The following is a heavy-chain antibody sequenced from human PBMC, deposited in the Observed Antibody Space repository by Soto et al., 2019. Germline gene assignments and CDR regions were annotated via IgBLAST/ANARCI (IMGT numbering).Heavy chain of an antibody. CDR3: ARGDHFDSSGPFDP. CDR2: IYYSGYT. J-gene: IGHJ5*02. V-gene: IGHV4-59*01. D-gene: IGHD3-22*01. Sequence: LSLTCTVSGGSMSSYYWYWLRQPPGKGLECIGYIYYSGYTNYSPSLKSRVTMSVDTSKNHFSLKLSSVTAADTAVYYCARGDHFDSSGPFDPWGQGTLVTVSS. CDR1: GGSMSSYY.